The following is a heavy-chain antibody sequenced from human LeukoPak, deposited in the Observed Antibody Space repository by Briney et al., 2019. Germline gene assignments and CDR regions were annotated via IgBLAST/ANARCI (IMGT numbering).Heavy chain of an antibody. D-gene: IGHD6-19*01. CDR2: ISGSGDNT. J-gene: IGHJ4*02. Sequence: GGSLRLSCAASGFSFSSYAMSWVRQAPGKGLEWVSSISGSGDNTYYAESVKGWFTISRDNSKNTLFLQMNSLRAEDTAVFYCAKRSGYTTGWFFDFLGQGTLVTVSS. V-gene: IGHV3-23*01. CDR1: GFSFSSYA. CDR3: AKRSGYTTGWFFDF.